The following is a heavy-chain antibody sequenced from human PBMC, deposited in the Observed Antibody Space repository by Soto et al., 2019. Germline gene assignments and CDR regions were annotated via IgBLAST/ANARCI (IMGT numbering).Heavy chain of an antibody. CDR2: IYYSGST. V-gene: IGHV4-59*01. D-gene: IGHD3-22*01. J-gene: IGHJ5*02. CDR3: ARHENNYYDSSGYGNWFDP. CDR1: GGSISSYY. Sequence: TSETLSLTCTVSGGSISSYYWSWIRQPPGKGLEWIGYIYYSGSTNYNPSLKSRVTISVDTSKNQFSLKLSSVTAADTAVYYCARHENNYYDSSGYGNWFDPWGQGTLVTVSS.